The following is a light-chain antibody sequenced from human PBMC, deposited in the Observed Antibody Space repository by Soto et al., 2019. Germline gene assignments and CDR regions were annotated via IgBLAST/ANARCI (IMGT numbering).Light chain of an antibody. J-gene: IGLJ2*01. Sequence: QSALTQPPSASGSPGQSVTISCTGTSSDIGAYNSVSWYQHSPGKAPKLILFEGTNLPSGVPDRFSGSKSGNTASLTVSGLQADDEGDYYCSSYAGNHILAFGGGTKLTVL. CDR1: SSDIGAYNS. CDR3: SSYAGNHILA. CDR2: EGT. V-gene: IGLV2-8*01.